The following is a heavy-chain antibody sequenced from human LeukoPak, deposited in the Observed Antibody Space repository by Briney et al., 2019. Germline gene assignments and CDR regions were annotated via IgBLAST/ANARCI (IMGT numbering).Heavy chain of an antibody. Sequence: ASVKVYCKVSGYTLTELSMHWVRQVPGKGLEWMGGSDPEDGETIYAQKFQGRVTMTEDTSTDTAYMELSSLRSEDTAVYYCATVTITFGGVIVNNWFDPWGQGTLVTVSS. J-gene: IGHJ5*02. V-gene: IGHV1-24*01. CDR2: SDPEDGET. D-gene: IGHD3-16*02. CDR3: ATVTITFGGVIVNNWFDP. CDR1: GYTLTELS.